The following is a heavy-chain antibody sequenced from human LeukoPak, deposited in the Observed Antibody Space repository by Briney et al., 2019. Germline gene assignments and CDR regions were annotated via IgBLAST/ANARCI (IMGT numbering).Heavy chain of an antibody. CDR2: IDPSDSYT. Sequence: GESLRISCKASGYSFTSYRISWVRQMPGKGLEWMGKIDPSDSYTNYSPSFQGHVTISADKSVSTAYLQWSSLKASDTAIYYCASGSGSYYYFHYWGQGTLVTVSS. V-gene: IGHV5-10-1*01. J-gene: IGHJ4*02. D-gene: IGHD1-26*01. CDR1: GYSFTSYR. CDR3: ASGSGSYYYFHY.